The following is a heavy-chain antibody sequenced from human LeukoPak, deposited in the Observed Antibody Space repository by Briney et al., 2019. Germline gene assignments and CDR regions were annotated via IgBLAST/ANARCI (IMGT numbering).Heavy chain of an antibody. CDR3: ARALGHYDSSGYDY. Sequence: ASVKVSCKASGYTFTGYYMHWVRQAPGQGLEWMGWINPNSGGTNYAQKFQGWVTMTRDTSISTAYMELSRLRSDDTAVYYCARALGHYDSSGYDYWGQGTLVTVSS. V-gene: IGHV1-2*04. D-gene: IGHD3-22*01. CDR1: GYTFTGYY. CDR2: INPNSGGT. J-gene: IGHJ4*02.